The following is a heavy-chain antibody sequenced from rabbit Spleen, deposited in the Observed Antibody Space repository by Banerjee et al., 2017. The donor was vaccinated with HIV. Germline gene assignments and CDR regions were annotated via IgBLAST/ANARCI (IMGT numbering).Heavy chain of an antibody. CDR3: ARDSGSSFSSYGMDL. V-gene: IGHV1S45*01. CDR2: IDTGSSGFT. J-gene: IGHJ6*01. Sequence: QEQLEESGGDLVKPGASLTLTCIASGVSFSGNSYMCWVRQAPGKGLEWIACIDTGSSGFTYFATWAKGRFTCSKTSSTTVTLQMTRLTAADTATYFCARDSGSSFSSYGMDLWGPGTLVTVS. D-gene: IGHD8-1*01. CDR1: GVSFSGNSY.